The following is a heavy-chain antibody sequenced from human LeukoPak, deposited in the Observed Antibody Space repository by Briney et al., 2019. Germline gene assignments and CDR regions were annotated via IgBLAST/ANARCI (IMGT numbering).Heavy chain of an antibody. V-gene: IGHV1-24*01. CDR3: AIVFKAYRNWNAYDY. D-gene: IGHD1-1*01. J-gene: IGHJ4*02. CDR1: GYTLTELS. CDR2: FDPEDGET. Sequence: ASVKVSCKVSGYTLTELSMHWLRQAPGKGLEWMGGFDPEDGETIYAQKFQGRITMTEDTSTDTAYMELSSLRSEDTAVYYCAIVFKAYRNWNAYDYWGQGTLVTVSS.